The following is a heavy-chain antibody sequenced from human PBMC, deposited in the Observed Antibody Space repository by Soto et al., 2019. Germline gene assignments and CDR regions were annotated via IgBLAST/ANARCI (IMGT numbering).Heavy chain of an antibody. Sequence: QVQLQESGPGLVKPSQTLSLTCAVSGDSISSDDYYWNWIRQPPGKGLEWIGYIYYSGSTYYNPALKSRVTISMDTSKNQFSLKLSSVTAADTAVYYCSRELSGYSYGPVEVYWGRGTLVSVAS. D-gene: IGHD5-18*01. J-gene: IGHJ4*02. CDR2: IYYSGST. V-gene: IGHV4-30-4*01. CDR3: SRELSGYSYGPVEVY. CDR1: GDSISSDDYY.